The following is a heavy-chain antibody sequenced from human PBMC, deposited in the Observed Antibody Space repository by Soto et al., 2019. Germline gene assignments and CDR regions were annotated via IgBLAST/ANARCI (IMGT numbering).Heavy chain of an antibody. D-gene: IGHD1-26*01. V-gene: IGHV3-11*01. CDR3: ARATKDLASYYSYYFLDV. Sequence: GGSLRLSCAASGFTFSDYYMSWIRQAPGKGLEWVSYISSSGSTIYYADSVKGRFTISRDNAKNSLYLQMNSLRAEDTAVYYCARATKDLASYYSYYFLDVWGKGTIVSVSS. CDR2: ISSSGSTI. CDR1: GFTFSDYY. J-gene: IGHJ6*03.